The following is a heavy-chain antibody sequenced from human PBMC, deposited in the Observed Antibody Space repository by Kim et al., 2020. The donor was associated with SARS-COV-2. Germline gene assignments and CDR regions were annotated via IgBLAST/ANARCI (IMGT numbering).Heavy chain of an antibody. CDR1: GYTLTELS. Sequence: ASVKVSCKVSGYTLTELSMHWVRQAPGKGLEWMGGFDPEDGETIYAQKFQGRVTMTEDTSTDTAYMELSSLRSEDTAVYYCATVPIVVVPAARGAYAFDIWGQGTMVTVSS. V-gene: IGHV1-24*01. D-gene: IGHD2-2*01. CDR2: FDPEDGET. CDR3: ATVPIVVVPAARGAYAFDI. J-gene: IGHJ3*02.